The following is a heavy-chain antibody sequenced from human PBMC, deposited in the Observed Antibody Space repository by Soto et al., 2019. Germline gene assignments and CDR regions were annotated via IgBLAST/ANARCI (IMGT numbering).Heavy chain of an antibody. V-gene: IGHV3-7*01. Sequence: GGSLRLSCAASGFTFSSYWMSWVRQAPGKGLEWVANIKQDGSEKYYVDSVKGRFTISRDNAKNSLYLQMNSLRAEDTAVYYCARVEDEIVATSDNWFDPWGQGTLVTVSS. CDR1: GFTFSSYW. CDR2: IKQDGSEK. CDR3: ARVEDEIVATSDNWFDP. D-gene: IGHD5-12*01. J-gene: IGHJ5*02.